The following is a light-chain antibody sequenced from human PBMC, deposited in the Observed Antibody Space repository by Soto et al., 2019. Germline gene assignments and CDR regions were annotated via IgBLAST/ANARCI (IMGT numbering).Light chain of an antibody. Sequence: QSVLTQPASVSGSLGQSITMSCTGTSTDVGGYNFVSWYQQHPDKAPKLLIYEVTNRPSGVSSRFSGSKSGNTASLTISGLQAEDEADYYCSSYTSTGTPVFGTGTTVTVL. CDR3: SSYTSTGTPV. CDR2: EVT. J-gene: IGLJ1*01. V-gene: IGLV2-14*01. CDR1: STDVGGYNF.